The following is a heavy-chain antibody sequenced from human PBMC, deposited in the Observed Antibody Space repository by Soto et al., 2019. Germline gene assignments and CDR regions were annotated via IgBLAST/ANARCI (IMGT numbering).Heavy chain of an antibody. CDR3: ARDYDSGYNTIYHYFDY. V-gene: IGHV3-33*01. CDR1: GFAFSAYG. D-gene: IGHD1-20*01. Sequence: QVQLVESGGGVVQPGGSLRLSCTASGFAFSAYGVHWLRQAPGKGLEWVAVSWYDGSKIYYGDSVKGRFTISRDNSKNMFFLQMDSLSPEDTAVYYCARDYDSGYNTIYHYFDYWGQGTLVTVSS. CDR2: SWYDGSKI. J-gene: IGHJ4*02.